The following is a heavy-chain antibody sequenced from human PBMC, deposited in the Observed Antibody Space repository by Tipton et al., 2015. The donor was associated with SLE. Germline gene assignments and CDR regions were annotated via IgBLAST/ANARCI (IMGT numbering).Heavy chain of an antibody. CDR2: IYYGGTT. V-gene: IGHV4-59*01. CDR3: ARQRNWDRRGALDV. Sequence: TLSLTCSVYGGSMGTYYWSWIRQSSERGLEWIGHIYYGGTTNYNPSLESRVIMSVDTSSNQIFLTVESVTAADTGIYYCARQRNWDRRGALDVWGQGTMVTVSS. CDR1: GGSMGTYY. J-gene: IGHJ3*01. D-gene: IGHD7-27*01.